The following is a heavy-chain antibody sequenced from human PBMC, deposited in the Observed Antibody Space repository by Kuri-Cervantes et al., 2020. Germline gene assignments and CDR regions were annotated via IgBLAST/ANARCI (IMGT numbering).Heavy chain of an antibody. CDR2: INTNTGNP. J-gene: IGHJ4*02. Sequence: ASVKVSCKASGGTFTSYAMNWVRQAPGQGLEWMGWINTNTGNPTYAQGFTGRFVFSLDTSVSTAYLQISSLKAEDTAVYYCARLALGSGSYEDPYFDYWGQGTLVTVSS. CDR3: ARLALGSGSYEDPYFDY. D-gene: IGHD3-10*01. V-gene: IGHV7-4-1*02. CDR1: GGTFTSYA.